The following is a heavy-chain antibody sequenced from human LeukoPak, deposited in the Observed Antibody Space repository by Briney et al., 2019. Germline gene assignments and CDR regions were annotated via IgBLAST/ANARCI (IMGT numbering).Heavy chain of an antibody. D-gene: IGHD6-19*01. V-gene: IGHV3-23*01. CDR1: GFTFSSYA. CDR3: AKALLVYSSGWYWTFDY. CDR2: ISGSGGST. Sequence: GGSLRLSCAASGFTFSSYAMSWVRQAPGKGLEWVSAISGSGGSTYYADSVKGRFTISRDNSKNTLYLQMNSLRAEDTAVYYCAKALLVYSSGWYWTFDYWGQGTLVTVSS. J-gene: IGHJ4*02.